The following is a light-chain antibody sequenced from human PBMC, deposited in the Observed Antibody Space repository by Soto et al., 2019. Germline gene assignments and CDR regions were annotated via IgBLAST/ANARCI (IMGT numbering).Light chain of an antibody. Sequence: QSALTQPASVSGFPGQSITISCTGTSSDVGSHNLVSWYQQHPGQAPKLMIYEVSKRPLGVSTRFSASKSGNTASLTISGLQAEDEADYYCCSYGGSTAVFGGGTQLTVL. CDR1: SSDVGSHNL. CDR3: CSYGGSTAV. CDR2: EVS. V-gene: IGLV2-23*02. J-gene: IGLJ7*01.